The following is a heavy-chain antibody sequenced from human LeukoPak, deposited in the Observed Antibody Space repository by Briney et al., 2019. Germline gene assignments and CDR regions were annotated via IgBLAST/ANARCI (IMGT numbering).Heavy chain of an antibody. D-gene: IGHD6-19*01. CDR2: ISSSSSYI. CDR1: GFTFSSYS. CDR3: ARGSRIAVAGPAFDY. J-gene: IGHJ4*02. V-gene: IGHV3-21*01. Sequence: GGSLRLSCAASGFTFSSYSMNWVRQAPGKGLEWVSSISSSSSYIYYADSVKGRFTISRDNAKNSLYLQMNSLRAEDTAVYYCARGSRIAVAGPAFDYWGRGTLVTVSS.